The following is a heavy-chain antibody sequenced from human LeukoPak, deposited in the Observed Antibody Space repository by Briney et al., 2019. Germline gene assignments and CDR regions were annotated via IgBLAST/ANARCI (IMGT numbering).Heavy chain of an antibody. CDR2: ISSSSSYI. CDR1: GFTFSSYS. CDR3: AREVYYGSAYGLDV. Sequence: GGSLRLSCAASGFTFSSYSMNWVRQAPGKGLEWVSSISSSSSYIYYADSVKGRFTISRDNAKNSLYLQMNSLRVEDSAVYFCAREVYYGSAYGLDVWGQGTSVTVS. J-gene: IGHJ6*02. V-gene: IGHV3-21*04. D-gene: IGHD3-10*01.